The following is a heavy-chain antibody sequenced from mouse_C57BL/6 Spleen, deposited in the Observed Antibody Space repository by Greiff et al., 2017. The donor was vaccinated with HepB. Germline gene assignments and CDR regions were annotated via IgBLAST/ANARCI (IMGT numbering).Heavy chain of an antibody. Sequence: QVQLQQPGTELVKPGASVKLSCKASGYTFTSYWMHWVKQRPGQGLEWIGNINPSYGGTNYTEKFKSKATLTVDKSASRAYLQLSSLTSEDSAVYYCARSGYGSSYYFDYWGQVTTLTVSS. CDR3: ARSGYGSSYYFDY. D-gene: IGHD1-1*01. CDR2: INPSYGGT. CDR1: GYTFTSYW. V-gene: IGHV1-53*01. J-gene: IGHJ2*01.